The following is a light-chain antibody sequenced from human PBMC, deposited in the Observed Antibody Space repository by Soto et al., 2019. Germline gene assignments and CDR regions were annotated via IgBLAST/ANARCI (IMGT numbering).Light chain of an antibody. Sequence: QSALTQPRSVSGSPGQSVTISCTRTSSDVGGYNYVSWYQQHPGKAPKLMIYDVSKRPSGVPDRFSGSKSGNTASLTISGLQAEDEADYYCCSYAGSYTSPYVFGTGTKLTVL. V-gene: IGLV2-11*01. CDR2: DVS. CDR1: SSDVGGYNY. J-gene: IGLJ1*01. CDR3: CSYAGSYTSPYV.